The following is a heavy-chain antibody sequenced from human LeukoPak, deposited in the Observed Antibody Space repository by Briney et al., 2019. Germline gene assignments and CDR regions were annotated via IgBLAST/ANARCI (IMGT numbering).Heavy chain of an antibody. Sequence: PGGSLRLSCVASGFTFVFSGMHWVRQATGKGLEGVAYIGGSSTTIRYADSVKGRFTISRDNVEDSLFLQMTSLRAEDTAVYYCARSPRSHCSGTTCFYNYYMDVWGTGTTVTVSS. V-gene: IGHV3-48*04. D-gene: IGHD2-15*01. CDR2: IGGSSTTI. CDR1: GFTFVFSG. CDR3: ARSPRSHCSGTTCFYNYYMDV. J-gene: IGHJ6*03.